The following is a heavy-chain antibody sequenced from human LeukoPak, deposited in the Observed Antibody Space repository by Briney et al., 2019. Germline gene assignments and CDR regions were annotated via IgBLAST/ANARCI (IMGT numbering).Heavy chain of an antibody. Sequence: GGSLRLSCAASGFNFSTYWMHWVRQAPGKGLVWVSGVNSEGSNTRYADSVKGRFTISRDNSKNTLYLQMNSLRAEDTAVYYCARGATYYYGSGSSQFDYWGQGTLVTVSS. CDR3: ARGATYYYGSGSSQFDY. CDR1: GFNFSTYW. J-gene: IGHJ4*02. D-gene: IGHD3-10*01. CDR2: VNSEGSNT. V-gene: IGHV3-74*01.